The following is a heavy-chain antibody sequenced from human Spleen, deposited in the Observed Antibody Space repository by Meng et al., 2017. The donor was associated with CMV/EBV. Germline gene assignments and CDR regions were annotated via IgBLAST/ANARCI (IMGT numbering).Heavy chain of an antibody. CDR1: GFTFSSYA. CDR2: ISGSGGST. V-gene: IGHV3-23*01. D-gene: IGHD1-14*01. CDR3: ANNGRINRFDY. J-gene: IGHJ4*02. Sequence: GGSLRLSCAASGFTFSSYAMSWVRQAPGKGLEWISAISGSGGSTYYADSVKGRFTISRENSKNTLYLQMNSLRAEDTAVYYCANNGRINRFDYWGQGTLVTVSS.